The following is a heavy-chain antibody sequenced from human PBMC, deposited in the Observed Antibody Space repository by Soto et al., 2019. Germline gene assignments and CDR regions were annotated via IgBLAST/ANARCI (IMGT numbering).Heavy chain of an antibody. D-gene: IGHD4-4*01. CDR1: GFTFSSYE. CDR3: AILGMTTPFDY. J-gene: IGHJ4*02. V-gene: IGHV3-48*03. Sequence: EVQLVESGGGLVQPGGSLRLSCAASGFTFSSYEMNWVRQAPGKGLEWVSYISSSGSTIYYADSVKGRFTISRDNAKNSLYLQMNSLRAEDTAVYYCAILGMTTPFDYWGQGTLVTVSS. CDR2: ISSSGSTI.